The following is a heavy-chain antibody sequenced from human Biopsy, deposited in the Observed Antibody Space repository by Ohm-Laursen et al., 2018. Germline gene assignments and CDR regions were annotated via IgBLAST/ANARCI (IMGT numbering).Heavy chain of an antibody. CDR1: GYIFTSYY. Sequence: ASVKVSCKTSGYIFTSYYIHWVRQAPGQGLEWMGSINPSGGSTTYAQRFQGRLIMTRDTSTSSIYMELSSLRSEDTAIYFCARAVAGTGGVFDSWGQGTLVAVSS. J-gene: IGHJ4*02. V-gene: IGHV1-46*01. CDR3: ARAVAGTGGVFDS. CDR2: INPSGGST. D-gene: IGHD6-19*01.